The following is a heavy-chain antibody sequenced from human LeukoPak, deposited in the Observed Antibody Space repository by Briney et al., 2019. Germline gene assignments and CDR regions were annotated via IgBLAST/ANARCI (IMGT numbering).Heavy chain of an antibody. V-gene: IGHV1-8*03. CDR2: MNPNSGNT. CDR1: GYTFTSYD. J-gene: IGHJ6*02. Sequence: ASVKVSCKASGYTFTSYDINWVRQATGQGLEWMGWMNPNSGNTGYAQKFQGRVTITRNTSISTAYMELSSLRSEDTAVYYCARRVTGHYYYYGMDVWGQGTTVTVSS. CDR3: ARRVTGHYYYYGMDV. D-gene: IGHD5-18*01.